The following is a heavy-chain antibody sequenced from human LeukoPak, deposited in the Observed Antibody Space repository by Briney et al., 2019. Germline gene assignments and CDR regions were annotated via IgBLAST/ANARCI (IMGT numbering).Heavy chain of an antibody. CDR2: INHSGST. V-gene: IGHV4-34*01. CDR3: ETYNWNAHVNL. J-gene: IGHJ4*02. Sequence: PSETLSLTCAVYGGSFSGYYWSWIRQPPGKGLEWIGEINHSGSTNYNPSLKSRVTISLNTSKNQFSLKLSSVTAADTAVYYCETYNWNAHVNLWGQGTLVTVSS. D-gene: IGHD1-1*01. CDR1: GGSFSGYY.